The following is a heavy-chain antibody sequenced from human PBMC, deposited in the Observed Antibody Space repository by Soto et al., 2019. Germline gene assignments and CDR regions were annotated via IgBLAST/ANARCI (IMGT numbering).Heavy chain of an antibody. D-gene: IGHD6-13*01. CDR1: GGSISSYY. Sequence: SETLSLTCTVSGGSISSYYWSWIRQPPGKGLEWIGYIYYSGSTNYNPSLKSRVTISVDTSKNQFSLKLSSVTAADTAVYYCAREGGFGAAGTVYYGMEVWSQGTTVTVSS. J-gene: IGHJ6*02. V-gene: IGHV4-59*01. CDR3: AREGGFGAAGTVYYGMEV. CDR2: IYYSGST.